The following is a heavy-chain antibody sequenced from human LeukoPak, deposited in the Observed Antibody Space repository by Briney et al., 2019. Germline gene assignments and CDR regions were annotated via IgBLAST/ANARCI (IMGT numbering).Heavy chain of an antibody. D-gene: IGHD3-22*01. J-gene: IGHJ4*02. CDR2: ITGSGGFT. V-gene: IGHV3-23*01. CDR3: ARDYYDSSGSVKY. CDR1: GFPFSTYA. Sequence: GGSLRLSCAASGFPFSTYAMNWVRQAPGKGLEWVSVITGSGGFTQYADSVKGRFTISRDNAKNTLYLQMNSLRAEDTAVYYCARDYYDSSGSVKYWGQGTLVTVSS.